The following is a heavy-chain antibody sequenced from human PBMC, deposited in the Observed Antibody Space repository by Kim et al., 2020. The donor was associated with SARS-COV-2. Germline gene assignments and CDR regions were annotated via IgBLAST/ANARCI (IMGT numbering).Heavy chain of an antibody. CDR2: ISSSGSTI. CDR1: GFTFSSYE. V-gene: IGHV3-48*03. CDR3: ARAPGVAPKPNFDY. Sequence: GGSLRLSCAASGFTFSSYEMNWVRQAPGKGLEWVSYISSSGSTIYYADSVKGRFTISRDNAKNSLYLQMNSLRAEDTAVYYCARAPGVAPKPNFDYWGQGTLVTVSS. J-gene: IGHJ4*02. D-gene: IGHD3-3*01.